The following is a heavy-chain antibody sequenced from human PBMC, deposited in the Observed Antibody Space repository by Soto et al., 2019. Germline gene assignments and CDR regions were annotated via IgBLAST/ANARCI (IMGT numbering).Heavy chain of an antibody. CDR1: GYTFTSYD. CDR3: AREGYSSSSGSRGNWFEP. Sequence: ASVNVSCKASGYTFTSYDINWVRQATGQGLEWMGWMSPNSANTGYAQKFQGRVTMTRNTSISTAYMELNSLRSEDTAVYYCAREGYSSSSGSRGNWFEPWGQGTMVTVSS. D-gene: IGHD6-6*01. V-gene: IGHV1-8*01. J-gene: IGHJ5*02. CDR2: MSPNSANT.